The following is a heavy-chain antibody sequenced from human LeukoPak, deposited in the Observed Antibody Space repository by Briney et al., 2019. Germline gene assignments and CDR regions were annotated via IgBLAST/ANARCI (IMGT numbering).Heavy chain of an antibody. CDR1: GFTFSSYS. CDR3: ASYYDSSGDY. Sequence: PGGSLRLSCAASGFTFSSYSMNWVRQAPGKGLEWVSYISSSSSTIYYADSVKGRFTISRDNAKNSLYLQMNSLRAEDTAVYYCASYYDSSGDYWGQGTLVTVSS. CDR2: ISSSSSTI. J-gene: IGHJ4*02. D-gene: IGHD3-22*01. V-gene: IGHV3-48*01.